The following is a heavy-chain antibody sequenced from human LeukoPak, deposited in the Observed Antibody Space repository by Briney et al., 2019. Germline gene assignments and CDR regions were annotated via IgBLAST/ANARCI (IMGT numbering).Heavy chain of an antibody. V-gene: IGHV3-21*01. D-gene: IGHD6-13*01. Sequence: GGSLRLSCAASGFIFSSYSMIWVRQAPGEGLEGVSSISSSSSYIYYADSVKGRFTISRDNAKNSLYLQMNSLRAEDTAVYYCAREDGSSSTNTWFDPWGQGTLVTVSS. CDR3: AREDGSSSTNTWFDP. CDR2: ISSSSSYI. J-gene: IGHJ5*02. CDR1: GFIFSSYS.